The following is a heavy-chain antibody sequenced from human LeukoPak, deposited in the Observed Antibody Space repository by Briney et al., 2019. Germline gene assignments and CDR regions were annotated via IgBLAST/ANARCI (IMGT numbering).Heavy chain of an antibody. Sequence: GGSLRLSCAASGFTFDDYAMHWVRHAPGKGLEWVSGISWNSGSIGYADSVKGRFTISRDNAKNSLYLQMNSLRAEDTALYYCAKDMGGYYDSSGYFKTDAFDIWGQGTMVTVSS. D-gene: IGHD3-22*01. J-gene: IGHJ3*02. CDR2: ISWNSGSI. CDR1: GFTFDDYA. CDR3: AKDMGGYYDSSGYFKTDAFDI. V-gene: IGHV3-9*01.